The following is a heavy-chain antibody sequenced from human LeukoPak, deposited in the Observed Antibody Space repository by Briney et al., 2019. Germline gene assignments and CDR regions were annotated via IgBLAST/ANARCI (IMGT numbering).Heavy chain of an antibody. CDR1: GGTFSSYA. Sequence: SVKVSCKASGGTFSSYAISWVRQAPGQGLEWMGRIIPIFGTANYAQKFQGRVTITTDESTSTAYMELGSLRSEDTAVYYCARLGGGYCSGGSCYSGDFDYWGQGTLVTVSS. CDR3: ARLGGGYCSGGSCYSGDFDY. CDR2: IIPIFGTA. V-gene: IGHV1-69*05. J-gene: IGHJ4*02. D-gene: IGHD2-15*01.